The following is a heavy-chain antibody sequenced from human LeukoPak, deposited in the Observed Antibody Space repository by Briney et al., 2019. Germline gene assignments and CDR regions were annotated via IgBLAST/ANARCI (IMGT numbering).Heavy chain of an antibody. CDR1: GGSFSGYY. Sequence: SETLSLTCAVYGGSFSGYYWSWIRQPPGKGLEWIGEINHSGSTNYNPSLKSRVTISVDTSKNQFSLKLSSVTAADTAVYYCARERDCSSTSCYGYPTPYHYYYGMDVWGKGTTVTVSS. V-gene: IGHV4-34*01. CDR3: ARERDCSSTSCYGYPTPYHYYYGMDV. D-gene: IGHD2-2*01. CDR2: INHSGST. J-gene: IGHJ6*04.